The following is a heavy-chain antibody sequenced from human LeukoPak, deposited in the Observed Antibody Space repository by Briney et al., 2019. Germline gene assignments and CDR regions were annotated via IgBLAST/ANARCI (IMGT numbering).Heavy chain of an antibody. D-gene: IGHD3-22*01. Sequence: SETLSLTCSVSGASISSYYWTWIRQSPGKGLEWIASIHYTGTTNYNPSLKSRVTISIDTSKSQFSLTLTSETAADTAVYYCVGDRGYNSWFDFWGQGALVTVSS. CDR1: GASISSYY. CDR3: VGDRGYNSWFDF. J-gene: IGHJ4*02. V-gene: IGHV4-59*01. CDR2: IHYTGTT.